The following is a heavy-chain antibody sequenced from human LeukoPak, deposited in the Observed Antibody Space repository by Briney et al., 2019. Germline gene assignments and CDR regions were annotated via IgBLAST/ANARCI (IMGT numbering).Heavy chain of an antibody. CDR2: INHSGST. J-gene: IGHJ4*02. D-gene: IGHD6-19*01. V-gene: IGHV4-34*01. CDR1: GGSFSGYY. Sequence: SETLSLTCAVYGGSFSGYYWSWIRQPPGKGLEWIGEINHSGSTNYNPSLKSRVTISVDTSKNQFSLKLSSVTAADTAVYYCARGSQGSGDYWGQGTLVTVSS. CDR3: ARGSQGSGDY.